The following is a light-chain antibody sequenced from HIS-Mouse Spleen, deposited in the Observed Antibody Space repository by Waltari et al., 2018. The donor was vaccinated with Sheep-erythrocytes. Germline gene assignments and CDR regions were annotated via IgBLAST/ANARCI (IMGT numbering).Light chain of an antibody. J-gene: IGLJ2*01. CDR3: QAWDSSTAWNVV. CDR1: KLGDKY. CDR2: QDS. Sequence: SYELTQPPSVSVSPGQTASITCSGDKLGDKYACWYQQKPGQSPVLVIYQDSKRPSGGPERFPGSNSGNTATLTISGTQAMDEADYYCQAWDSSTAWNVVFGGGTKLTVL. V-gene: IGLV3-1*01.